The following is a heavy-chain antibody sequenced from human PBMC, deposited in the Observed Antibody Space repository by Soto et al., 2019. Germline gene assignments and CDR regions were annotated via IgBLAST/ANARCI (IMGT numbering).Heavy chain of an antibody. V-gene: IGHV5-51*01. Sequence: KVSCKASGGTFSSYAISWVRQAPGQGLEWMGIIYPGDSDTRYSPSFQGQVTISADKSISTAYLQWSSLKASDTAMYYCASTGAERNWFDPWGQGTLVTVSS. J-gene: IGHJ5*02. D-gene: IGHD4-17*01. CDR1: GGTFSSYA. CDR2: IYPGDSDT. CDR3: ASTGAERNWFDP.